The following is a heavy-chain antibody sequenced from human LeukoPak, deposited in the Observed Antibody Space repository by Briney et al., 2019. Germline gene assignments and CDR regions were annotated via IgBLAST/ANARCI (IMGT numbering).Heavy chain of an antibody. J-gene: IGHJ4*02. CDR1: GFTFSSYA. CDR2: ISEGGGRT. CDR3: ARAPSFCSGGNCYNFDH. Sequence: GGSLRLSCAASGFTFSSYAMSWVRQAPGKGLECVSGISEGGGRTYYPDSVKGRFSISRDNSKNTLYLQMNSLRAEDTAVYYCARAPSFCSGGNCYNFDHWGQGTLVTVSS. V-gene: IGHV3-23*01. D-gene: IGHD2-15*01.